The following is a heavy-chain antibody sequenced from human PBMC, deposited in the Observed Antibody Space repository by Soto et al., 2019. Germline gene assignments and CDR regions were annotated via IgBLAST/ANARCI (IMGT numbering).Heavy chain of an antibody. Sequence: ASVKVSCKTSGYIFTAYSMHWVRQAPGQGLEWMGVVNPSGGSAHYAQSFEGRVTLTRDTSTSTFYMELSSLRSEDTAVYYCAREENCRGGTCYSEYFHHWGQGTLVTAPQ. V-gene: IGHV1-46*01. CDR2: VNPSGGSA. CDR1: GYIFTAYS. D-gene: IGHD2-15*01. J-gene: IGHJ1*01. CDR3: AREENCRGGTCYSEYFHH.